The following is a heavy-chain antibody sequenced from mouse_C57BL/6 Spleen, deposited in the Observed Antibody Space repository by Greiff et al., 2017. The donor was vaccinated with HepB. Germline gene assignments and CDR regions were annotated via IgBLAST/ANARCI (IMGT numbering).Heavy chain of an antibody. V-gene: IGHV5-6*01. Sequence: VQLKESGGDLVKPGGSLKLSCAASGFTFSSYGMSWVRQTPDKRLEWVATISSGGSYTYYPDSVKGRFTISRDNAKNTLYLQMSSLKSEDTAMYYCARRNGSSPFDYWGQGTTLTVSS. CDR1: GFTFSSYG. CDR3: ARRNGSSPFDY. CDR2: ISSGGSYT. D-gene: IGHD1-1*01. J-gene: IGHJ2*01.